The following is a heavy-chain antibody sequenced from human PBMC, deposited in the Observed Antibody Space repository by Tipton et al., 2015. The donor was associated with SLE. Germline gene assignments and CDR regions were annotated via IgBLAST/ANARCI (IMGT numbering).Heavy chain of an antibody. Sequence: TLSLTCTVSGGSISSSSYYWGWIRQPPGKGLEWIGSIYYSGSTYYNPSLKSRVTISVDTSKNQFSLKLSSVTAADTAVYYCARDRDSRGSFDYWGQGTLVTVSS. CDR2: IYYSGST. V-gene: IGHV4-39*07. J-gene: IGHJ4*02. CDR1: GGSISSSSYY. CDR3: ARDRDSRGSFDY. D-gene: IGHD3-22*01.